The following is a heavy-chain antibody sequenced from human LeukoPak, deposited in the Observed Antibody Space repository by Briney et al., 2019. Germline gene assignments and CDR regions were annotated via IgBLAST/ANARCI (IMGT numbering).Heavy chain of an antibody. CDR3: AREGGPYRPLDY. CDR1: GGSISSTNW. Sequence: SETLSLTCGVSGGSISSTNWWTWVRQPPGGGRKGIGEVHLSGRTNYNPSLESRVTMSVDMSENHISLKLTSVTAADTAVYYCAREGGPYRPLDYSGQGTLVTVSS. J-gene: IGHJ4*02. V-gene: IGHV4-4*02. CDR2: VHLSGRT.